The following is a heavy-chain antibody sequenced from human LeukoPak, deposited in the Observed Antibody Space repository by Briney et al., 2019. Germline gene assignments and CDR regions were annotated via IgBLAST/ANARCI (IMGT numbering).Heavy chain of an antibody. CDR1: GLTFSSYW. V-gene: IGHV3-7*03. CDR3: ARDKPLHGMDV. Sequence: GGSLRLSCAASGLTFSSYWMSWVRQAPGKGLEWVANIKQDGSDKYYVDSVKGRFTISRDNAKNSLYLQMNSLRAEDTAVYYCARDKPLHGMDVWGQGTTVTVSS. J-gene: IGHJ6*02. CDR2: IKQDGSDK.